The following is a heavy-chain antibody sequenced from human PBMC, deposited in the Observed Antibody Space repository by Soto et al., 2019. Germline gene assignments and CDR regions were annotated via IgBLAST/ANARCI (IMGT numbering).Heavy chain of an antibody. CDR1: GFSLSTSGMC. CDR2: IDWDDDK. CDR3: ARTLGITGTTGPLDY. J-gene: IGHJ4*02. V-gene: IGHV2-70*01. D-gene: IGHD1-7*01. Sequence: PTLVNPTQTLALTCTFSGFSLSTSGMCVSWIRQPPGKALEWLALIDWDDDKYYSTSLKTRLTISKDTSKNQVVLTMTNMDPVDTATYYCARTLGITGTTGPLDYWGQGTLVTVSS.